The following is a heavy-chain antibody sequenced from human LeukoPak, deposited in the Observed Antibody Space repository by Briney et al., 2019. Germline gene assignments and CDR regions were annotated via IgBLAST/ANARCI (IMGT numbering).Heavy chain of an antibody. V-gene: IGHV1-2*02. J-gene: IGHJ4*02. CDR3: ARSSQQRVFDY. CDR2: INPDSSGT. CDR1: GYTFTGYY. Sequence: ASVKVSCKASGYTFTGYYMHWVRQAPGQGLEWMGWINPDSSGTNYAQKFQGRVTITRDTSISTAYMELSRLRSDDTAVYYCARSSQQRVFDYWGQGTLVTVSS. D-gene: IGHD6-13*01.